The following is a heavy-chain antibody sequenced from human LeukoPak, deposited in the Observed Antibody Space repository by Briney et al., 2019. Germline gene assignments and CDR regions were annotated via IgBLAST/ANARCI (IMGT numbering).Heavy chain of an antibody. CDR3: ARGRPDGSGSYYKFDP. CDR1: AGSISSSNYY. J-gene: IGHJ5*02. V-gene: IGHV4-39*01. CDR2: IYYSGRT. D-gene: IGHD3-10*01. Sequence: SETLSLTCTVSAGSISSSNYYWGWIRQPPGKGLEWIGSIYYSGRTYYNPSLKSRVTISVDTSKKQFSLKLSSVTAADTVVYYCARGRPDGSGSYYKFDPWGQGTLVTVSS.